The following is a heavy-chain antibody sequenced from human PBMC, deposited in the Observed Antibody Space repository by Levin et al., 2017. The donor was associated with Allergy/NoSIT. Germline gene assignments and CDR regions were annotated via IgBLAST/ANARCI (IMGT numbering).Heavy chain of an antibody. V-gene: IGHV4-39*01. Sequence: SETLSLTCTVSGGSIRSSSYYWGWIRQPPGKGLEWIGNIYNSGSTYYNPSLKSRVTISADTSKNQLSLKLSSVTAADTAIYYCASALGVTVAGTGTFDIWGQGTMVTVSS. CDR1: GGSIRSSSYY. CDR3: ASALGVTVAGTGTFDI. D-gene: IGHD6-19*01. J-gene: IGHJ3*02. CDR2: IYNSGST.